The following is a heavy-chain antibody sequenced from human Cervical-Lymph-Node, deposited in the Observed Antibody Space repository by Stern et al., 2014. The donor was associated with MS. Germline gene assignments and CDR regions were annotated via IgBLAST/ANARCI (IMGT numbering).Heavy chain of an antibody. CDR2: ISPSGGRT. V-gene: IGHV1-46*01. CDR1: GYSFTSYD. D-gene: IGHD2-2*01. Sequence: QDQLVQSGTEVKKPGASVKVSCKTSGYSFTSYDIHWVRQAPGQGHEWMGIISPSGGRTRYGQKFQGRVTMTRDTSTSTVYMELSSLRSEDTAVYFCARDDVEVVPTAMRYDYYGMDVWGQGTTVTVSS. CDR3: ARDDVEVVPTAMRYDYYGMDV. J-gene: IGHJ6*02.